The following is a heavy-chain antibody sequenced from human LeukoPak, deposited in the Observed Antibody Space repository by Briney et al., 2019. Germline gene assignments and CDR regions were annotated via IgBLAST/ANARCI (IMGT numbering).Heavy chain of an antibody. CDR1: GGSISSSSYY. D-gene: IGHD2-8*01. CDR3: ARNDDIGLN. V-gene: IGHV4-39*07. CDR2: IYYSGST. Sequence: KPSETLSLTCTVSGGSISSSSYYWGWLRQPPGKGLEWIGSIYYSGSTYYNPSLKSRVTISVDTSKNQFSLKLSSVTAADTAVYYCARNDDIGLNWGQGTLVTVSS. J-gene: IGHJ4*02.